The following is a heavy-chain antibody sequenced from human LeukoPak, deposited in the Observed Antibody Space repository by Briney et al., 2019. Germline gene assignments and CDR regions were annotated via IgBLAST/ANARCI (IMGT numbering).Heavy chain of an antibody. CDR2: ISGSGVST. CDR3: AKGSTFYYDSSVYYFYIDV. CDR1: GFTYSNYA. D-gene: IGHD3-22*01. Sequence: GGSLRLSCAASGFTYSNYAMSWVRQAPGKGLAWVSFISGSGVSTYYADSVKGQFIISRDNSRNTLYLQMDSLRSEDTAVYYCAKGSTFYYDSSVYYFYIDVWGKGTTVTVSS. V-gene: IGHV3-23*01. J-gene: IGHJ6*03.